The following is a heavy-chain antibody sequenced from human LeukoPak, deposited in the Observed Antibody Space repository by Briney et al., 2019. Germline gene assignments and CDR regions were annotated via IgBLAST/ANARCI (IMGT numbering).Heavy chain of an antibody. CDR3: ARDLYYYDSSGYYRGLDY. Sequence: GGSLRLSCAASGFTFNTYRMSWVRQAPGKGLEWVANIKHDGSEENYVDSVKGRFTISRDNAKGSLSLQMNSLRGEDTAVYYCARDLYYYDSSGYYRGLDYWGQGTLVTVSS. CDR2: IKHDGSEE. D-gene: IGHD3-22*01. V-gene: IGHV3-7*01. CDR1: GFTFNTYR. J-gene: IGHJ4*02.